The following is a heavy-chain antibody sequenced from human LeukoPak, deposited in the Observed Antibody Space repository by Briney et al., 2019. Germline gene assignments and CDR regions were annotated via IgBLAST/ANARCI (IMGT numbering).Heavy chain of an antibody. CDR1: GFTFSSYS. CDR3: ARDMVRGVIGAFDI. CDR2: ISSSSSYI. Sequence: GGSLRLSCAASGFTFSSYSMNWVRQAPGKGLEWVSSISSSSSYIYYADSVKGRFTISRDNAKNSLYLQMNSLRAEDTAVYYCARDMVRGVIGAFDIWGQGTMVTVSS. V-gene: IGHV3-21*01. J-gene: IGHJ3*02. D-gene: IGHD3-10*01.